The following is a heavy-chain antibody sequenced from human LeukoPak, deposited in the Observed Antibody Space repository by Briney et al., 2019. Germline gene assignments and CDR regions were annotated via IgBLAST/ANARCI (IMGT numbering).Heavy chain of an antibody. D-gene: IGHD3-10*01. CDR3: AKDLMRDRWFGES. J-gene: IGHJ1*01. CDR2: VRFDGNEK. CDR1: GFTFSSYA. Sequence: GRSLRLSCAASGFTFSSYAMHWVRQAPGKGLEWVGFVRFDGNEKYYADSVKGRFTISRDTSRNTLYLQMNSLRAEDTAVYYCAKDLMRDRWFGESWGQGTLVTVSS. V-gene: IGHV3-30*04.